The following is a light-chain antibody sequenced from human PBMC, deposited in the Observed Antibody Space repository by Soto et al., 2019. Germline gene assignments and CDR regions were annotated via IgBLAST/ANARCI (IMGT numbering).Light chain of an antibody. CDR3: QQYNSYWT. CDR1: QSVSGW. J-gene: IGKJ1*01. Sequence: DIQMTQSPSTLSASVGDTVTVSCRSSQSVSGWLAWYQQKPGKAPKLLIYAASTLQSGVPSRFSGSGSGTDFTLTISCLQSEDFATYYCQQYNSYWTFGQGTKVDIK. V-gene: IGKV1-5*01. CDR2: AAS.